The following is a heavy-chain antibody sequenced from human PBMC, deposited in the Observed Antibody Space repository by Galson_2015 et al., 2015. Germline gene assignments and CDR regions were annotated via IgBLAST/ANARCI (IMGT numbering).Heavy chain of an antibody. Sequence: SLRLSCAASGFTFSSSAMNWVRQAPGKGLEWVSAIIGSGGSTYYADSVKGRFTISRDNSKNMLYLQMNSLRAEDTAVYYCTKGSYYDSVTGYCLNYVDDWGQGTLVTVSS. CDR3: TKGSYYDSVTGYCLNYVDD. J-gene: IGHJ4*02. D-gene: IGHD3-9*01. CDR2: IIGSGGST. CDR1: GFTFSSSA. V-gene: IGHV3-23*01.